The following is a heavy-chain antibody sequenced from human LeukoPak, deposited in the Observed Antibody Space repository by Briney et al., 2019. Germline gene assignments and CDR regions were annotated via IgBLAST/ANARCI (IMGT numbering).Heavy chain of an antibody. CDR3: TRPDYDSSGSTFDY. CDR2: ISGGGGST. Sequence: PGGSLRLSCAASGFTFNSYAMSWVRQAPGKGLEWVSAISGGGGSTYHADSVKGRFTISRDNSKNTLYLQMNSLKTEDTAVYYCTRPDYDSSGSTFDYWGQGTLVTVSS. D-gene: IGHD3-22*01. V-gene: IGHV3-23*01. CDR1: GFTFNSYA. J-gene: IGHJ4*02.